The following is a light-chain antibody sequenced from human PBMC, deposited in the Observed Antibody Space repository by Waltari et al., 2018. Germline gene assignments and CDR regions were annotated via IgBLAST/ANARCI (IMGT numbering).Light chain of an antibody. CDR3: SSYAGSNTWV. Sequence: QSALTQPPSASGSPGPSVTISCTGTSRDIGTYPFVSWYQQHPGKPPKLIIFDVHKRPSGVPDRFSGSKSDNTASLTVSGLQAEDEADYYCSSYAGSNTWVFGGGTKLTVV. V-gene: IGLV2-8*01. CDR2: DVH. J-gene: IGLJ3*02. CDR1: SRDIGTYPF.